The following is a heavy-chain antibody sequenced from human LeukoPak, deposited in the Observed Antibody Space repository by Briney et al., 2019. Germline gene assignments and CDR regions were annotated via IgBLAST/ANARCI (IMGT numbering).Heavy chain of an antibody. D-gene: IGHD4-17*01. Sequence: SQTLSLTCTVSGGSISSGSYYWSWIRQPVGKGLEWIGRIYTSGSTNYNPSLKSRVTISVDTSKNQFSLKLSSVTAADTAVYYCASGDYLWFDPWGQGTLVTVSS. V-gene: IGHV4-61*02. CDR3: ASGDYLWFDP. CDR2: IYTSGST. J-gene: IGHJ5*02. CDR1: GGSISSGSYY.